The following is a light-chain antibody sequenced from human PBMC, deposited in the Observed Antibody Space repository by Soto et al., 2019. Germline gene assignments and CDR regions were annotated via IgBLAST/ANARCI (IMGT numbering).Light chain of an antibody. J-gene: IGKJ1*01. CDR2: AAS. V-gene: IGKV1-39*01. CDR1: QSISSY. Sequence: DIQMTQSPSSLSASVGDRVTITCRASQSISSYLNWYQQKQVKAPKLLIYAASSCQSGVPSRFSCGRSGTDFTLTISSLQPEDFATYYCQQSYSTPQTFGQGTKVEIK. CDR3: QQSYSTPQT.